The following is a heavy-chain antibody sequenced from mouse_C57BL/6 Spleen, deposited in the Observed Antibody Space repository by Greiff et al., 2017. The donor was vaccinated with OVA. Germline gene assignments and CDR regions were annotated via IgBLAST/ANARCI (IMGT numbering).Heavy chain of an antibody. Sequence: VHVKQSGPELVKPGASVKISCKASGYSFTDYNMNWVKQSNGKSLEWIGVINPNYGTTSYNQKFKGKATLTVDQSSSTAYMQLNSLTSEDSAVYYCARGGTTVVAWENYAMDYWGQGTSVTVSS. CDR3: ARGGTTVVAWENYAMDY. V-gene: IGHV1-39*01. D-gene: IGHD1-1*01. CDR1: GYSFTDYN. CDR2: INPNYGTT. J-gene: IGHJ4*01.